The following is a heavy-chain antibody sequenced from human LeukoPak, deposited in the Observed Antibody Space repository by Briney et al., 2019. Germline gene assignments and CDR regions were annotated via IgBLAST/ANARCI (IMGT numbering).Heavy chain of an antibody. J-gene: IGHJ4*02. CDR3: AKDRPFGSYYNY. V-gene: IGHV3-23*01. Sequence: GGSLRLSCAASGFTFSSYAMTWVRQAPRKGLELVSDISDSGGLTYYADSVKGRFTISRDNSKNTLYLQMNSLRAEDTAVYYCAKDRPFGSYYNYWGQGTLVTVSS. CDR1: GFTFSSYA. D-gene: IGHD1-26*01. CDR2: ISDSGGLT.